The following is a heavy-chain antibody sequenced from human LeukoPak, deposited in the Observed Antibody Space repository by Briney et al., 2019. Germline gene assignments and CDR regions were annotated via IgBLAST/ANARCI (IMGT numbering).Heavy chain of an antibody. Sequence: GGSLRLSCAASGFTFSGHWMSWVRQAPGKGLEWVANINQGGSDKYYVDSVKGRFTISRDNANNLLYLQMNSLRGEDTAVYYCTRDRSRAEDDWGQGTLCTVFS. D-gene: IGHD1-14*01. CDR3: TRDRSRAEDD. J-gene: IGHJ4*02. CDR2: INQGGSDK. CDR1: GFTFSGHW. V-gene: IGHV3-7*01.